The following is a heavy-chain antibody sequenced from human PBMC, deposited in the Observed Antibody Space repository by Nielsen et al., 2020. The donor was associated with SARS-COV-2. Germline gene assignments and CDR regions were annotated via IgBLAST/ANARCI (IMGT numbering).Heavy chain of an antibody. Sequence: ASVKVSYKASGYTFTGYYLHWVRQAPGQGPEWMGRINPYSGGTNYAQKFQGTITMTRDASISTVYMELTSDDTAVYYCARARATIFGLVMSYGMDVWGQGTTVAVSS. V-gene: IGHV1-2*06. J-gene: IGHJ6*02. CDR2: INPYSGGT. D-gene: IGHD3/OR15-3a*01. CDR1: GYTFTGYY. CDR3: ARARATIFGLVMSYGMDV.